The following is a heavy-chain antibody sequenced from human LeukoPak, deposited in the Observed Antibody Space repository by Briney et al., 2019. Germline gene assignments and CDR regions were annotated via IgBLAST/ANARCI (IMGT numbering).Heavy chain of an antibody. V-gene: IGHV1-46*01. Sequence: ASVKVSCKASGYTFTSYSMNWVRQAPGQGPEWMGIINPSDPSTTYAQKFQGRVTMTRDMSTSTVYMELSSLRSEDTAVYYCARLARYSWSPISPLYYYYYMDVWGKGTTVTVSS. CDR1: GYTFTSYS. D-gene: IGHD1-26*01. J-gene: IGHJ6*03. CDR2: INPSDPST. CDR3: ARLARYSWSPISPLYYYYYMDV.